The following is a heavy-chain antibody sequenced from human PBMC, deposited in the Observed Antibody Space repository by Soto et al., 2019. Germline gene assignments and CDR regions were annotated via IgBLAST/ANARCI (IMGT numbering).Heavy chain of an antibody. Sequence: GASVKVSCKASGYTFTGNYMHWVRQAPGQGLEWMGWINPNTGGTNFAQKFQGWITVTRDTSLSTAYMELSRLTSGDTAVYYCAKGGDSSGWEFDYWGQGTLVTVSS. CDR1: GYTFTGNY. D-gene: IGHD6-19*01. CDR3: AKGGDSSGWEFDY. V-gene: IGHV1-2*04. J-gene: IGHJ4*02. CDR2: INPNTGGT.